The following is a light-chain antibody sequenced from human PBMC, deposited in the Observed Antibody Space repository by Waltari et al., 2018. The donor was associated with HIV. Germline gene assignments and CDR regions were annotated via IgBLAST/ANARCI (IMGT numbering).Light chain of an antibody. CDR1: DNINNY. CDR2: KAS. Sequence: DIQMTQSPSALSASAGHRVTITCRASDNINNYLAWYQQKPGKAPKLLIYKASTLEGGVPSRFSGSGFATDFTLTISSLEPDDSATYYCQQYYTYPLFGGGTKVEI. J-gene: IGKJ4*01. CDR3: QQYYTYPL. V-gene: IGKV1-5*03.